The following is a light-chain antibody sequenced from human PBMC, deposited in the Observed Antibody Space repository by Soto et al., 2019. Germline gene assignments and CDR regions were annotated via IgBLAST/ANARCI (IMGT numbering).Light chain of an antibody. J-gene: IGKJ5*01. CDR3: QHCDSLPFT. V-gene: IGKV1-33*01. Sequence: DIQMTQSPSSLAASLGDRGTISCQASQDISNSLNWYQQKPGKAPKLLIYDASNLETGVPSRFSGSGSGTYFTFTITSLQPEDIATYYCQHCDSLPFTFGQGTRLEI. CDR2: DAS. CDR1: QDISNS.